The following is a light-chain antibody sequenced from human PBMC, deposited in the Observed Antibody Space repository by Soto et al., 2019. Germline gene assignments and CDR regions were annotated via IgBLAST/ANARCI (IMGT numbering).Light chain of an antibody. CDR1: QSVTSK. V-gene: IGKV3-15*01. CDR2: GAS. CDR3: QQYSNWPPLT. J-gene: IGKJ4*01. Sequence: EIVMTQSPATLSVSPGERATLSCWASQSVTSKLAWYQQKPGQAPRLLIYGASTRATGIPARFSGSGSGTEFTLTISSLQSEDSAVYFCQQYSNWPPLTFGGGTKVEIK.